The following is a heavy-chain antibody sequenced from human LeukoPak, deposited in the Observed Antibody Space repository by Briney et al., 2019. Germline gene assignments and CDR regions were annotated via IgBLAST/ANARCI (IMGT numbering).Heavy chain of an antibody. J-gene: IGHJ4*02. V-gene: IGHV4-61*02. CDR1: GGSISSGSYY. CDR3: ARDPRQQLVRGIDY. Sequence: SETLSLTCTVSGGSISSGSYYWSWIRQPAGKGLEWIGRIYTSGSTNYNPSLKSRVTISVDTSKNQFSLKLSSVTAADTAVYYCARDPRQQLVRGIDYWGQGTLVTVSS. D-gene: IGHD6-13*01. CDR2: IYTSGST.